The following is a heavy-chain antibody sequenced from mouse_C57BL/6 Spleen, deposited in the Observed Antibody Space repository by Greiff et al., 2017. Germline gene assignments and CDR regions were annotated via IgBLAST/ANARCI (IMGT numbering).Heavy chain of an antibody. J-gene: IGHJ4*01. CDR3: ARDDAMDY. CDR2: INPNNGGT. V-gene: IGHV1-26*01. CDR1: GYTFTDSY. Sequence: EVQLQQSGPELVKPGASVKISCKASGYTFTDSYMNWVKQSHGKSLEWIGDINPNNGGTSYNQKFKGKATLTVDKSSSTAYMELRSLTSEDSAVYYCARDDAMDYWGQGTSVTVSS.